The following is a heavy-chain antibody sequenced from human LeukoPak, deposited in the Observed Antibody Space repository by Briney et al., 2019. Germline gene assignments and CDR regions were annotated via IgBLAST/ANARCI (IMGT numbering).Heavy chain of an antibody. V-gene: IGHV3-23*01. D-gene: IGHD3-10*01. Sequence: GGSLRLPCAASGFTFSSYAMSWVRQAPGKGLEWVSAISGSGGSTYYADSVKGRFTISRDNSKNTLYLQMNSLRAEDTAVYYCAKDPVPGFYYYGSGSVDYWGQGTLVTVSS. CDR3: AKDPVPGFYYYGSGSVDY. CDR1: GFTFSSYA. J-gene: IGHJ4*02. CDR2: ISGSGGST.